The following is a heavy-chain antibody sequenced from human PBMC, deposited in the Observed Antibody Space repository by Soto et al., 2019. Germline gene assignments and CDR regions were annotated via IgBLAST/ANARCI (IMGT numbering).Heavy chain of an antibody. V-gene: IGHV1-69*12. CDR3: ASAQTGLMVYAYHNNYYGMDV. J-gene: IGHJ6*02. CDR1: GGTFSSYA. Sequence: QVQLVQSGAEVKKPGSSVKVSCKASGGTFSSYAISWVRQAPGQGLEWMGGIIPIFGTANYAQKFQGRVTITAAESQSTAYMELSSLRSEDTAVYYCASAQTGLMVYAYHNNYYGMDVWGQGTTVTVSS. CDR2: IIPIFGTA. D-gene: IGHD2-8*01.